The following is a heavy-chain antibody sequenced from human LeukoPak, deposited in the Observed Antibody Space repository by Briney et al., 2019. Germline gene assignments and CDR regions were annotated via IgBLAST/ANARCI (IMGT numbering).Heavy chain of an antibody. CDR3: ARDFSIAAAGAFFDY. J-gene: IGHJ4*02. V-gene: IGHV3-21*01. D-gene: IGHD6-13*01. CDR2: ISSSSSYI. CDR1: GFTFSSYS. Sequence: PGGSLRLSCAASGFTFSSYSMNWVRQAPGKGLEWVSSISSSSSYIYYADSVKGRFNISRDNAKNSLYLQMNSLRAEDTAVYYCARDFSIAAAGAFFDYWGQGTLVTVSS.